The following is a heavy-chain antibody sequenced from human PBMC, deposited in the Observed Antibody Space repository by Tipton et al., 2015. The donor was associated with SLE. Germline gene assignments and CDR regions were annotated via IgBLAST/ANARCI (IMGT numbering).Heavy chain of an antibody. CDR3: AREGLSGYEQGFDY. V-gene: IGHV3-30*04. CDR1: GFTLSIYA. D-gene: IGHD5-12*01. Sequence: SLRLSCAASGFTLSIYAMHWVRQAPGKGLEWVAGISYDGSNKYYADSVKGRFTISRDISKNTLYLQMNSLRAEDTAVFYCAREGLSGYEQGFDYWGQGTLVTVSS. J-gene: IGHJ4*02. CDR2: ISYDGSNK.